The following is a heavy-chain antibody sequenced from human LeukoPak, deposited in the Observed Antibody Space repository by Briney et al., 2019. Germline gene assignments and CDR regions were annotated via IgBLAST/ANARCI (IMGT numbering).Heavy chain of an antibody. D-gene: IGHD1-26*01. CDR2: ISTSGHSI. CDR3: GREGHSGSWDLDY. J-gene: IGHJ4*02. CDR1: GFTFSTYS. V-gene: IGHV3-21*01. Sequence: GGSLRLSCAASGFTFSTYSMNWVRQAPGKGLGWVSSISTSGHSIYYADSLKGRFTISRDNAKNSLYLQMNSLRAEDTAVYYCGREGHSGSWDLDYWGQGTLATVSS.